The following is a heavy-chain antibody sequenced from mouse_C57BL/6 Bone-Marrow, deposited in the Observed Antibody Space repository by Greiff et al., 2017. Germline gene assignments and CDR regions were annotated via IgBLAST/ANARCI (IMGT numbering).Heavy chain of an antibody. V-gene: IGHV1-59*01. Sequence: QVQLQQPGAELVRPGTSVKLSCKASGYTFTSYWMHWVKQRPGQGLEWIGVIDPSDSYTNSNQKFKGKATLTVDTSSSTAYMQLSSLTSEDSAVYYCARPTVVEDYFDYWGQGTTLTVSS. J-gene: IGHJ2*01. D-gene: IGHD1-1*01. CDR3: ARPTVVEDYFDY. CDR2: IDPSDSYT. CDR1: GYTFTSYW.